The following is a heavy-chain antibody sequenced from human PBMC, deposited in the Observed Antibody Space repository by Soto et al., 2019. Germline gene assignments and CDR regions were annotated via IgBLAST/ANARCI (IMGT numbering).Heavy chain of an antibody. V-gene: IGHV1-18*01. CDR1: GYTFTSYG. D-gene: IGHD3-10*01. CDR3: ARGRHYGSGSPSGFQH. Sequence: ASVKVSCKASGYTFTSYGSSWVRQAPGQGLEWMGWISAYNGNTNYAQKLQGRVTMTTDTSTSTAYMELRSLRSDDTAVYYCARGRHYGSGSPSGFQHWGQGTLVTVSS. J-gene: IGHJ1*01. CDR2: ISAYNGNT.